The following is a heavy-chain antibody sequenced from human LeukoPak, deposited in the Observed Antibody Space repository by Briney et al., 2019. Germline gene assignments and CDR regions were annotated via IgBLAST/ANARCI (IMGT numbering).Heavy chain of an antibody. J-gene: IGHJ6*02. CDR1: GGSISSYH. CDR2: IYYSGST. Sequence: SETLSLTCTVSGGSISSYHWSWIRQPPGKGLEWIGYIYYSGSTNYNPSLKSRVTISVDTSKNQFSPKLSSVTAADTAVYYCARSATVTNYYYGMDVWGQGTTVTVSS. V-gene: IGHV4-59*01. CDR3: ARSATVTNYYYGMDV. D-gene: IGHD4-17*01.